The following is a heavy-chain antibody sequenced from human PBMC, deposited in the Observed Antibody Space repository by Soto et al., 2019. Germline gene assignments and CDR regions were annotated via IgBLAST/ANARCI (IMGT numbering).Heavy chain of an antibody. CDR3: ARDVGDFAGRHIDK. Sequence: PSETLSLTCTGSGCSISSGLSAGSWIRQPPGKGLEWIGYIYHSGSSSYNPSLKSRVTISIDKSKNHFSLNLTSLTAADTAVYYCARDVGDFAGRHIDKWGQGHLV. CDR2: IYHSGSS. J-gene: IGHJ4*02. D-gene: IGHD4-17*01. V-gene: IGHV4-30-2*01. CDR1: GCSISSGLSA.